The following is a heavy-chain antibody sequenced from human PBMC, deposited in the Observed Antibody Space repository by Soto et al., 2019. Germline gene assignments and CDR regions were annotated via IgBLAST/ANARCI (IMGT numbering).Heavy chain of an antibody. Sequence: PSETLSLTCTVSGGSLSSYYWSWIRQPPGKGLEWIGYIYYSGSTNYNPSLKSRVTISVDTPKNQFSLKLNSVTAADTALYFCARQLGYCGGGNCYWDYWGQGTLVTVSS. V-gene: IGHV4-59*08. J-gene: IGHJ4*02. D-gene: IGHD2-15*01. CDR3: ARQLGYCGGGNCYWDY. CDR2: IYYSGST. CDR1: GGSLSSYY.